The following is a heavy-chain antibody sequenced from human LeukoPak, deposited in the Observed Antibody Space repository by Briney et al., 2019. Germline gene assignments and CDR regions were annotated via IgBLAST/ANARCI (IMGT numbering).Heavy chain of an antibody. CDR3: ARDFHRRYYDSSGYNAFDI. CDR2: ISSSSSYI. V-gene: IGHV3-21*05. CDR1: GFTFSSYE. D-gene: IGHD3-22*01. J-gene: IGHJ3*02. Sequence: GGSLRLSCAASGFTFSSYEMNWVRQAPGKGLEWVSYISSSSSYIYYADSVKGRFTISRDNAKNSLYLQMNSLRAEDTAVYYCARDFHRRYYDSSGYNAFDIWGQGTMVTVSS.